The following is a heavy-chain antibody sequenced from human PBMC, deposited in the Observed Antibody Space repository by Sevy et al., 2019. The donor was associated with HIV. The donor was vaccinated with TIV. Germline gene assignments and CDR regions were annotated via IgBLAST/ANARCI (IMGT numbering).Heavy chain of an antibody. J-gene: IGHJ6*02. D-gene: IGHD5-18*01. CDR1: GFTFSSYV. CDR2: ISGSGGST. V-gene: IGHV3-23*01. Sequence: GGSLRLSCAASGFTFSSYVMSWVRQAPGKGLEWVSTISGSGGSTYYADSVKGRFTISRDNSKNTVYLQMNTLRAEYTAVYYCAKEAAMGYVWGQGTTVTVSS. CDR3: AKEAAMGYV.